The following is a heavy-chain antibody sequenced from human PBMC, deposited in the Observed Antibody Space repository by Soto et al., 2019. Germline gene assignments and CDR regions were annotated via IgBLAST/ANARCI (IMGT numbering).Heavy chain of an antibody. Sequence: GGSLRLSCAASGFTFSSYGMHWVRQAPGKGLEWVAVISYDGSNKYYADSVKGRFTISRDNSKNTLYLQMNSLRAEDTAVYYCAKALGRIAAAGTSDYWGQGTLVTVSS. D-gene: IGHD6-13*01. J-gene: IGHJ4*02. CDR2: ISYDGSNK. CDR1: GFTFSSYG. V-gene: IGHV3-30*18. CDR3: AKALGRIAAAGTSDY.